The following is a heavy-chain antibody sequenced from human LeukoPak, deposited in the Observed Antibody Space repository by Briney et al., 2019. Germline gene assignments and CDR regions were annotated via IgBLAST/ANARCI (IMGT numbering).Heavy chain of an antibody. J-gene: IGHJ4*02. D-gene: IGHD3-10*01. CDR3: ARARTRGLFDY. V-gene: IGHV3-53*01. CDR1: GFTVSSNY. Sequence: GGSLRLSCAASGFTVSSNYMSWVRQAPGKGLEGVSVIYSGGSTYYADSVKGRFTISRDHSKNTLYLQMNSLRAEDTAVYYCARARTRGLFDYWGQGTLVTVSS. CDR2: IYSGGST.